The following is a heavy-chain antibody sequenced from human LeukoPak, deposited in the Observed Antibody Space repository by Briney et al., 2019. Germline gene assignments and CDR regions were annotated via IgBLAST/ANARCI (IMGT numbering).Heavy chain of an antibody. D-gene: IGHD3-22*01. CDR2: ISSSSSTI. CDR1: GFTFSSYS. CDR3: ARVAYEYDSSGYYIYYFDY. Sequence: GGSLRLPCAASGFTFSSYSMNWVRQAPGKGLEWVSYISSSSSTIYYADSVKGRFTISRDNAKNSLYLQMNSLRAEDTAVYYCARVAYEYDSSGYYIYYFDYWGQGTLVTVYS. V-gene: IGHV3-48*04. J-gene: IGHJ4*02.